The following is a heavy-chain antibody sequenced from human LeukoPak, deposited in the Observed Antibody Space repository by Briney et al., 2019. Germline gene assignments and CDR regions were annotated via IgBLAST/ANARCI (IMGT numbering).Heavy chain of an antibody. V-gene: IGHV4-30-4*01. J-gene: IGHJ3*02. CDR2: IYYSGST. CDR1: GGSISSGDYY. Sequence: PSQTLSLTCTVSGGSISSGDYYWSWIRQPPGKGLEWIGYIYYSGSTYYNPSLKSRVTIPVDTSKNQFSLKLSSVTAADTAVYYCARGDYYDKHAFDIWGQGTMVTVSS. CDR3: ARGDYYDKHAFDI. D-gene: IGHD3-22*01.